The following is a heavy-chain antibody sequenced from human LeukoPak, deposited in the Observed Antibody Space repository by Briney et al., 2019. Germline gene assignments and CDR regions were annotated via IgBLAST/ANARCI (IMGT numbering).Heavy chain of an antibody. Sequence: SETLSLTCPVYGGSFSGYYWSWIRQPPGKGLEWIGEIDHSGSTNYNPSLKSRVTISVDTSKDQFSLKLSSVTAADTAVYYCARGRTTIEYYYGMDVWGQGTTVTVSS. J-gene: IGHJ6*02. CDR3: ARGRTTIEYYYGMDV. CDR1: GGSFSGYY. CDR2: IDHSGST. D-gene: IGHD5-12*01. V-gene: IGHV4-34*01.